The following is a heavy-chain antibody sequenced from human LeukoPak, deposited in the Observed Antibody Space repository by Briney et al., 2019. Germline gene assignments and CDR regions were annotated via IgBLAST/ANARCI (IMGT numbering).Heavy chain of an antibody. D-gene: IGHD6-13*01. CDR1: GYSISSGYY. V-gene: IGHV4-38-2*02. Sequence: SETLSLTCAVSGYSISSGYYCGWIRQPPGKGLEWIGSIYHSGSTYYNPSLKSRVTISVDTSKNQFSLKLSSVTAADTAVYYCARDPGAAADYFDYWGQGTLVTVSS. CDR3: ARDPGAAADYFDY. J-gene: IGHJ4*02. CDR2: IYHSGST.